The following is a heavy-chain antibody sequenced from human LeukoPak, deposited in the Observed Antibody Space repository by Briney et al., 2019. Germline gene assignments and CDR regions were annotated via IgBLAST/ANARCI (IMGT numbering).Heavy chain of an antibody. V-gene: IGHV5-51*01. CDR2: IYPADSTA. D-gene: IGHD6-19*01. CDR1: GYSFTTYW. J-gene: IGHJ4*02. Sequence: GESLKISCKASGYSFTTYWIGWVRQMPGKGLEWMGIIYPADSTAHYSPSFQGQVTISVDKSINTAYLQWSSLKASDTAMYYCARHEKGSSGPDYWGQGTLVTVSS. CDR3: ARHEKGSSGPDY.